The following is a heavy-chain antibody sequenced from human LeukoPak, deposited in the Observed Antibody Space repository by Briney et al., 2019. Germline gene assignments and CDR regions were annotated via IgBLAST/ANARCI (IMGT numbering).Heavy chain of an antibody. CDR3: AKDNPRYCSSTSCWSLDY. V-gene: IGHV3-33*06. CDR2: IWYDGSSE. J-gene: IGHJ4*02. CDR1: GFTFSSYG. D-gene: IGHD2-2*01. Sequence: PGRSLRLSCAASGFTFSSYGMHWVRQAPGKGLEWVAVIWYDGSSEYYADSVKGRFTISRDNSKNTLYLQMISLRAEDTAVYYCAKDNPRYCSSTSCWSLDYWGQGTLVTVSS.